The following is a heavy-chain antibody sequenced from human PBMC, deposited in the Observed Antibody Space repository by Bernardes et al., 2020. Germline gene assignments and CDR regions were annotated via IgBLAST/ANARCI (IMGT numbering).Heavy chain of an antibody. J-gene: IGHJ3*02. D-gene: IGHD3-22*01. CDR1: GFTFSSYA. CDR2: ISGSGGST. V-gene: IGHV3-23*01. Sequence: GGSLRLSCAASGFTFSSYAMSWVRQAPGKGLEWVSAISGSGGSTYYADSVKGRFTISRDNSKNTLYLQMNSLRAEDTAVYYCAKGRTITMIVVVIIDDAFASWGQGTMVTVSS. CDR3: AKGRTITMIVVVIIDDAFAS.